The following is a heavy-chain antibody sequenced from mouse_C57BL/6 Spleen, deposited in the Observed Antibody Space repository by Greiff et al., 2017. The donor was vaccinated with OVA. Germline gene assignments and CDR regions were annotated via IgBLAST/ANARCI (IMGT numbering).Heavy chain of an antibody. CDR3: SCCYYGGREEYGGRDY. D-gene: IGHD1-1*01. CDR1: GYTFTSYW. J-gene: IGHJ4*01. Sequence: QVQLQQSGAELAKPGASVKLSCKASGYTFTSYWMHWVKQRPGQGLEWIGYINPSCGYTKYNPKFKDKATLAADTTDSSANMQLINLTYEASEDYYFSCCYYGGREEYGGRDYWGQGTSVTVSS. V-gene: IGHV1-7*01. CDR2: INPSCGYT.